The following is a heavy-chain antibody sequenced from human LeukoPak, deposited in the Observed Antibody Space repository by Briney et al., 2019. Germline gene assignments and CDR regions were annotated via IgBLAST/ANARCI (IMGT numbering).Heavy chain of an antibody. CDR2: IDKKDKGYATAT. D-gene: IGHD1-26*01. Sequence: GGSLILSCAASGFTFSGSAIHWVRQSSGKGLEWVGQIDKKDKGYATATAYAASVKGRFTISRDDSINTAYLQMKSLKTEDTALYYCTRDSGTYNWFDPWGQGTLVTVSS. CDR3: TRDSGTYNWFDP. V-gene: IGHV3-73*01. J-gene: IGHJ5*02. CDR1: GFTFSGSA.